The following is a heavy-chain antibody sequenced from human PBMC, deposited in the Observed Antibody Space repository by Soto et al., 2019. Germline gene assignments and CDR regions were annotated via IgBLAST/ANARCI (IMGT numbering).Heavy chain of an antibody. CDR3: ARVERGTATTVVDAFDI. J-gene: IGHJ3*02. CDR2: MSHSGGT. CDR1: GGFVSSGNYY. Sequence: PSETLSLTCAVYGGFVSSGNYYWSWIRQPPGKGLEWIGEMSHSGGTHFNPSLKSRVTISVDTSKNQFSLKMSSVTAADTALYYCARVERGTATTVVDAFDILGPGTMVTGSS. D-gene: IGHD1-1*01. V-gene: IGHV4-61*01.